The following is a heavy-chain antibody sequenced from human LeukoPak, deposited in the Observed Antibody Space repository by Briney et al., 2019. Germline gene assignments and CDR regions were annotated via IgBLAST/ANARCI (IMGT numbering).Heavy chain of an antibody. V-gene: IGHV4-38-2*01. Sequence: PSETLSLTCAVSGYSITSGYYWGWIRQPPGKGLEWIGSIYHSGSTYYNPSLKTRVTISVDTSKNQFSLKLSSVTAADTAVYYCARLYLREHCSSTSCNGLYFDYWGQGTLVTVPS. J-gene: IGHJ4*02. CDR1: GYSITSGYY. D-gene: IGHD2-2*01. CDR3: ARLYLREHCSSTSCNGLYFDY. CDR2: IYHSGST.